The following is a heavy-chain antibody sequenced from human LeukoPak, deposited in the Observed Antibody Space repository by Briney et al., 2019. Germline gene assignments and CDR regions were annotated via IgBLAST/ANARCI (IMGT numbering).Heavy chain of an antibody. CDR3: AADDVQRGSYPNWFDP. Sequence: SVKVSCKASGFTFTSSAVQWVRQARGQRLEWIGWIVVGSGNTNYAQKFQERVTITRDMSTSTAYMELSRLRSEDTAVYYCAADDVQRGSYPNWFDPWGQGTLVTVSS. CDR2: IVVGSGNT. J-gene: IGHJ5*02. D-gene: IGHD1-26*01. V-gene: IGHV1-58*01. CDR1: GFTFTSSA.